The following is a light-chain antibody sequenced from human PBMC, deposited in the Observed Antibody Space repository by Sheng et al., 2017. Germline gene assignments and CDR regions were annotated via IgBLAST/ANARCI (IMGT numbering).Light chain of an antibody. CDR1: SSDVGGYNY. CDR3: CSYASGSTYV. CDR2: DVS. J-gene: IGLJ1*01. V-gene: IGLV2-14*03. Sequence: QSALTQPASVSGAPGQSITISCTGTSSDVGGYNYVSWYQQHPGKVPKLMIYDVSNRPSGVSNRFSGSKSGNTASLTISGLQAEDEADYYCCSYASGSTYVFGTGTKVTVL.